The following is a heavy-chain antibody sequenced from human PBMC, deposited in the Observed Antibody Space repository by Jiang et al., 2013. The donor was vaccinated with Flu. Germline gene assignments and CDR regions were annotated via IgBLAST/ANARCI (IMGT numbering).Heavy chain of an antibody. V-gene: IGHV5-51*01. D-gene: IGHD4-17*01. CDR3: ARLISGYGVLDAFDI. CDR2: IYPGDSDT. Sequence: GIIYPGDSDTRYSPSFQGQVTISADKSISTAYLQWSSLKASDTAMYYCARLISGYGVLDAFDIWGQGTMVTVSS. J-gene: IGHJ3*02.